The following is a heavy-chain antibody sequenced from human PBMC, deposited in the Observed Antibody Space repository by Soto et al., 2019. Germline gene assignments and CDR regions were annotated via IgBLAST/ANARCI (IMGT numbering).Heavy chain of an antibody. D-gene: IGHD2-2*01. J-gene: IGHJ6*02. Sequence: QVQLVESGGGVVQPGRSLRLSCAASGFTFSSYAMHWVRQAPGKGLEWVAVISYDGSNKYYADSVKGRFTISRDNSKNKLYLQMNCLRAEDTAVYYCARDRGCQLPGDGMDVWGQGTTVTLSS. V-gene: IGHV3-30-3*01. CDR3: ARDRGCQLPGDGMDV. CDR2: ISYDGSNK. CDR1: GFTFSSYA.